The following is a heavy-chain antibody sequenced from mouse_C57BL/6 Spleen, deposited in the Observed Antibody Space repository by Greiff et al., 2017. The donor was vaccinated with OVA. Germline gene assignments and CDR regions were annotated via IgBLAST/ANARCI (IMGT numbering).Heavy chain of an antibody. J-gene: IGHJ3*01. Sequence: VQLQQSGAELVRPGASVTLSCKASGYTFTDYEMHWVKQTPVHGLEWIGAIDPETGGTAYNQKFKGEAILTADKSSSTAYMELRSLTSEDSAVYYCTRVPEQLRFAYWGQGTLVTVSA. CDR1: GYTFTDYE. D-gene: IGHD3-2*02. V-gene: IGHV1-15*01. CDR2: IDPETGGT. CDR3: TRVPEQLRFAY.